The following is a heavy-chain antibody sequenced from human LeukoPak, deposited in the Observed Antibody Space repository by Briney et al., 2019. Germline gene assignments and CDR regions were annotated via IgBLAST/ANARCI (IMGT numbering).Heavy chain of an antibody. Sequence: GGSLRLSCAASGFTFSSYWMSWVRQAPGKGLEWVANIKQDGSEKYYVDSVKGRFTISRDNSKNSLYLQMNSLRAEDTAVYYCARLKEDLGYCSGGSCYWWYYYYYYYMDVWGKGTTVTVSS. J-gene: IGHJ6*03. CDR1: GFTFSSYW. D-gene: IGHD2-15*01. CDR3: ARLKEDLGYCSGGSCYWWYYYYYYYMDV. V-gene: IGHV3-7*01. CDR2: IKQDGSEK.